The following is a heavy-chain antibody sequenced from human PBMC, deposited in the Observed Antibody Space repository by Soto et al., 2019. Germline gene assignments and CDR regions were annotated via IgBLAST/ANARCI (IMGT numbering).Heavy chain of an antibody. CDR1: GFTFSSYA. J-gene: IGHJ2*01. CDR2: ISGSGGNT. D-gene: IGHD2-2*01. Sequence: PGGSLRLSCAASGFTFSSYAMNWVRQAPGKGLEWVSTISGSGGNTYYADSVKGRFTISRDNSKNTLYVQMNSLRAEDTAVYYCPTSSLSFYCRGTPCHLTSGGRGPL. CDR3: PTSSLSFYCRGTPCHLTS. V-gene: IGHV3-23*01.